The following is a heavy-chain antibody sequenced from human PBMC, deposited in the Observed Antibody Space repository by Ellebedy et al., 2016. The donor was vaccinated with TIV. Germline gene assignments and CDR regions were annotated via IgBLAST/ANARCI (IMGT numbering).Heavy chain of an antibody. D-gene: IGHD4-23*01. CDR2: IYPGDSDT. CDR1: GYSFTSYW. V-gene: IGHV5-51*01. Sequence: GGSLRLSCKGSGYSFTSYWIGWVRQMPGKGLEWMGIIYPGDSDTRYSPSFQGQVTISADKSISTAYLQWSSLKASDTAMYYCARVVDLRWYYFDYWGQGTLVTVS. CDR3: ARVVDLRWYYFDY. J-gene: IGHJ4*02.